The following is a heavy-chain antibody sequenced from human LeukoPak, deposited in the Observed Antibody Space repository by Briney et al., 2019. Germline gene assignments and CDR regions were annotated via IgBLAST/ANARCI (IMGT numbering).Heavy chain of an antibody. Sequence: SETLSLTCTVSGGSISSGDYYWSWIRQPPGKGLEWIGYIYYSGSTYYNPSLKSRVIISVDTSKNQFSLKLSSVTAADTAVYYCASITYSSGSYYVFDYWGQGTLVTVSS. J-gene: IGHJ4*02. CDR1: GGSISSGDYY. CDR3: ASITYSSGSYYVFDY. D-gene: IGHD3-10*01. CDR2: IYYSGST. V-gene: IGHV4-30-4*01.